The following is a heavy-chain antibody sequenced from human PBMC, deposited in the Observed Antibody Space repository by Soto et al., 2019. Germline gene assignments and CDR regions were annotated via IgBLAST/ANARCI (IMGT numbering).Heavy chain of an antibody. Sequence: QVQLVESGGGVVQPGRSLRLSCAASGFTFSSYGMHWVRQAPGKGLEWVAVISYDGSNKYYADSVKGRFTISRDNSKNTLYLQMNSLRAEDTAVYYCAQDQGGFDPWGQGTLVTVSS. CDR3: AQDQGGFDP. CDR2: ISYDGSNK. J-gene: IGHJ5*02. V-gene: IGHV3-30*18. CDR1: GFTFSSYG.